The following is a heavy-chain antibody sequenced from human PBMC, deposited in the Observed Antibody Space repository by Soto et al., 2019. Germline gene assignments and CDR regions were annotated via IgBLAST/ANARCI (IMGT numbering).Heavy chain of an antibody. CDR3: ARVSGHNTGYYSVYFMDV. CDR2: IYYTGST. CDR1: GGSISRGDYY. J-gene: IGHJ6*02. D-gene: IGHD5-18*01. Sequence: LSLTCSVSGGSISRGDYYWTWIRQSPGKGLEWIGYIYYTGSTFYSPSLKSRVTISLDTSENHFSLDMNSVTAADTAVYFCARVSGHNTGYYSVYFMDVWGQGTTVTVSS. V-gene: IGHV4-30-4*01.